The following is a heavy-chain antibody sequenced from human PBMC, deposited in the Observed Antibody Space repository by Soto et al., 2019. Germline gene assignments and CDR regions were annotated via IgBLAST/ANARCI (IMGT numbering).Heavy chain of an antibody. V-gene: IGHV4-39*01. CDR1: GGSISSSSYY. CDR3: ARHNYDYIWGSYRLS. CDR2: IYYSGST. D-gene: IGHD3-16*02. J-gene: IGHJ4*02. Sequence: QLQLQESGPGLVKPSETLSLTCTVSGGSISSSSYYWGWIRQPPGKGLEWIGSIYYSGSTYYNPSLKSRVTISVDTSKNQFSLKLSSVTAADTAVYYCARHNYDYIWGSYRLSWGQGTLVTVSS.